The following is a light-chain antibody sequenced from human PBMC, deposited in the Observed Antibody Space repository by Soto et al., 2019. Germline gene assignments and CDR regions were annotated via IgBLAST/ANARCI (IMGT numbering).Light chain of an antibody. V-gene: IGKV3-15*01. J-gene: IGKJ2*01. CDR3: QQYNTWPQT. CDR2: GAS. CDR1: QSVSSK. Sequence: EIVMTQSPVTLSVSPGERATLSCRASQSVSSKLAWYQQKPGQAPRLLIYGASTRATGIPARFSGSGSGTEFTLSISSLQYEDFAVYYCQQYNTWPQTFGQGTTLEIK.